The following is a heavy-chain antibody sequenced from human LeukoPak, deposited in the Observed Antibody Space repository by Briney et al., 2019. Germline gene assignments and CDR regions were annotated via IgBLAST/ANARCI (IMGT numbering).Heavy chain of an antibody. J-gene: IGHJ5*01. D-gene: IGHD3-10*01. Sequence: GRSLRLSCAASGFTFSNYDMHWVRQAPGKGLECVAIISFDGSNQHYADSVKGRFTISRDNLKNTLYLQMNSLRAEDTAIFYCAKTLSAFGADSWGQGTLVTVSS. CDR3: AKTLSAFGADS. CDR1: GFTFSNYD. V-gene: IGHV3-30*18. CDR2: ISFDGSNQ.